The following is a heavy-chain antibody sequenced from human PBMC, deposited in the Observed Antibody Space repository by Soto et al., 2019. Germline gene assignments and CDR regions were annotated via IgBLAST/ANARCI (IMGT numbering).Heavy chain of an antibody. CDR1: GXAFSSYA. V-gene: IGHV3-23*01. CDR3: AKGIPDTGGYYYYSMDV. Sequence: GSLGLFCADSGXAFSSYAMGCVRQDPGKGLDWVSVISGRGGITYSADSVKGRFTISRDNSKNILYLQMNSLRAEDTALYYCAKGIPDTGGYYYYSMDVWGQGTAVPVS. D-gene: IGHD5-18*01. J-gene: IGHJ6*02. CDR2: ISGRGGIT.